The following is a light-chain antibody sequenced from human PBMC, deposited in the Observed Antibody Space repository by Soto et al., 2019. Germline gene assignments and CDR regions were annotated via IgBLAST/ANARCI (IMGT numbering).Light chain of an antibody. J-gene: IGKJ1*01. CDR3: QQYGSSPTT. Sequence: EIMLTQSPGTLSLSPGERATLSCRASQSVSSSYLAWYQQKPGQAPRLLIYGASNRATGIPDRFSGSGSGTDFTLTISRLEPEDFAVYYCQQYGSSPTTFGQGTKVDI. CDR1: QSVSSSY. CDR2: GAS. V-gene: IGKV3-20*01.